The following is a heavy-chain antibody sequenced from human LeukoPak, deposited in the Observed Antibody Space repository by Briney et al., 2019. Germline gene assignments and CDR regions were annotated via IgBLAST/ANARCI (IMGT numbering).Heavy chain of an antibody. D-gene: IGHD3-3*01. V-gene: IGHV3-9*01. CDR1: GFSFDDYA. CDR2: ISWNSGST. CDR3: AKGLFGVVIRGNWFDP. Sequence: GGSLRLSCAASGFSFDDYAMHWIRQAPGKGLEWVSGISWNSGSTGYVDSVKGRFTISRDNAKDSLYLQMNSLRAEDTALCYCAKGLFGVVIRGNWFDPWGQGTLVTVSS. J-gene: IGHJ5*02.